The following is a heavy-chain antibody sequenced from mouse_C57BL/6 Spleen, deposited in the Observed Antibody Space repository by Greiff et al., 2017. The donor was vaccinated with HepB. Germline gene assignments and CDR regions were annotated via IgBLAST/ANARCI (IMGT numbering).Heavy chain of an antibody. CDR3: ARQGSYGSSPWFAY. CDR1: GYTFTDYN. D-gene: IGHD1-1*01. CDR2: INPNNGGT. Sequence: EVQLQQSGPELVKPGASVKMSCKASGYTFTDYNMHWVKQSHGKSLEWIGYINPNNGGTSYNQKFKGKATLTVNKSSSTAYMELRSLTSEDSAVYYCARQGSYGSSPWFAYWGQGTLVTVSA. J-gene: IGHJ3*01. V-gene: IGHV1-22*01.